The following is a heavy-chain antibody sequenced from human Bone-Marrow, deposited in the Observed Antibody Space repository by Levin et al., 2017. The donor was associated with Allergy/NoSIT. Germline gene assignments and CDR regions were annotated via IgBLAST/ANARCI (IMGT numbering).Heavy chain of an antibody. CDR2: IHPGDSEI. CDR1: GYNFVNHR. Sequence: PGESLKISCQGSGYNFVNHRIDWVRQMPGKGLEWVGKIHPGDSEITYSPAFQGQVTISADKSISTSFLHWSSLKTSDSAMYFCARHGYGYSLWGQGTPVTVSS. CDR3: ARHGYGYSL. V-gene: IGHV5-51*01. D-gene: IGHD5-18*01. J-gene: IGHJ4*02.